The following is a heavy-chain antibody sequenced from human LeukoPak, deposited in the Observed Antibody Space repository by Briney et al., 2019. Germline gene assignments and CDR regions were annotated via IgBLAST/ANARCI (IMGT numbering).Heavy chain of an antibody. J-gene: IGHJ4*02. CDR1: GGTFTGYY. D-gene: IGHD1-20*01. CDR3: ASLAGNWNPIDY. CDR2: INPNSGGT. Sequence: VASVKVSCKASGGTFTGYYMHWVRQAPGQGLEWMGRINPNSGGTNYAQKFQGRVTMTRDTSISTAYMELSRLRSDDTAVYYCASLAGNWNPIDYWGQGALVTVSS. V-gene: IGHV1-2*06.